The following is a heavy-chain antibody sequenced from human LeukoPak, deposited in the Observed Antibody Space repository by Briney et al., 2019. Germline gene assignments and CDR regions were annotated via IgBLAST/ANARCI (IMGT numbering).Heavy chain of an antibody. Sequence: SETLSLTCAVYGGSFSGYYWSWIRQPPGKGLEWIGEINHSGSTNYNPSLKSRVTISVDTSKNQFSLKLSSVTAADTAVYYCARGQKGRSSRAYYFDCWGQGTLVTVSS. V-gene: IGHV4-34*01. J-gene: IGHJ4*02. D-gene: IGHD3-10*01. CDR2: INHSGST. CDR1: GGSFSGYY. CDR3: ARGQKGRSSRAYYFDC.